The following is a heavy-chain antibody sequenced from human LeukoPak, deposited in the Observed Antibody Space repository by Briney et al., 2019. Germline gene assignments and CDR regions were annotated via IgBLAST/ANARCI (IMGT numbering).Heavy chain of an antibody. V-gene: IGHV3-23*01. CDR2: IGAGGTFT. J-gene: IGHJ4*02. Sequence: PLGSLRLSCTASGFTFSSYAMNWVRPAPGEGLEWVSVIGAGGTFTYYADAENGRFTIFRDNSRNTLYLQMNSLRADDTAVYYCAKDLVYTTYGYYFDYWGQGTLVTVSS. CDR3: AKDLVYTTYGYYFDY. CDR1: GFTFSSYA. D-gene: IGHD4-11*01.